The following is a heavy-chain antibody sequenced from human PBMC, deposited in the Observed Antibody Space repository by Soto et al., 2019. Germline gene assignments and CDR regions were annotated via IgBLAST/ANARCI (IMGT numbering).Heavy chain of an antibody. V-gene: IGHV1-69*12. J-gene: IGHJ4*02. D-gene: IGHD2-8*02. Sequence: QVQLVQSGAEVKKPGSSVKVSCKASGGTFSRYAISWVRQAPGQGLEWMGGIIPIFGTANYAQKFQGRVTITADESTSTAYMELSSLRSEDTAVYYCAIGASLDEYGTYTGGFDYWGQGTLVTVSS. CDR1: GGTFSRYA. CDR3: AIGASLDEYGTYTGGFDY. CDR2: IIPIFGTA.